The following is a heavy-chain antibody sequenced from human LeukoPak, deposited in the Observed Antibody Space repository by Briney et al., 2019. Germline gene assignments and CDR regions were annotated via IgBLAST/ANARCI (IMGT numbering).Heavy chain of an antibody. Sequence: SETLSLTCAVYGGSFSGYYWSWIRQPPGKGLEWIGVINHSGSTNYNPSLKSRVTISVDTSKNQFSLKLSSVTAADTAVYYCARVLSRRQYYYDSSGHRRFDYWGQGTLVTVSS. CDR2: INHSGST. V-gene: IGHV4-34*01. D-gene: IGHD3-22*01. J-gene: IGHJ4*02. CDR3: ARVLSRRQYYYDSSGHRRFDY. CDR1: GGSFSGYY.